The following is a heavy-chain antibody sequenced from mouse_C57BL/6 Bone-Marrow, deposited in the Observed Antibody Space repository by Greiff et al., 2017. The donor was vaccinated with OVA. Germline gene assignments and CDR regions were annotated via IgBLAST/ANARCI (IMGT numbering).Heavy chain of an antibody. CDR1: GFNIKDDY. D-gene: IGHD1-1*01. CDR2: IDPENGDT. V-gene: IGHV14-4*01. CDR3: TYYGSSYNFDY. J-gene: IGHJ2*01. Sequence: EVQLQQSGAELVRPGASVKLSCTASGFNIKDDYMHWVKQRPEQGLEWIGWIDPENGDTEYASKFQGKATITADTSSNTAYLQLSSLTSEDTAVYYCTYYGSSYNFDYWGQGTTRTVSS.